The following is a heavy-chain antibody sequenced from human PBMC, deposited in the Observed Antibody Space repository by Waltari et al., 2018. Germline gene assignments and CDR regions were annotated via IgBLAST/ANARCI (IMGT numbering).Heavy chain of an antibody. J-gene: IGHJ4*02. Sequence: QVQLQESGPGLVKPSETLSLTCAVSGYSISSGYYWGWIRQPPGKGLEWIGSIYHSGSTYYNPSLKSRVTISVDTSKNQFSLKLSSVTAADTAVYYCARTTVTSLAYYFDYWGQGTLVTVSS. CDR3: ARTTVTSLAYYFDY. V-gene: IGHV4-38-2*01. D-gene: IGHD4-17*01. CDR2: IYHSGST. CDR1: GYSISSGYY.